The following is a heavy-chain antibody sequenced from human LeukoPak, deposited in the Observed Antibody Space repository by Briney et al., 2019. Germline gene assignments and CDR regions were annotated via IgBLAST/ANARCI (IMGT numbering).Heavy chain of an antibody. CDR3: AKDWRRIVVVGPITRHGNYMDV. V-gene: IGHV3-30*02. CDR2: IRYDGSNK. Sequence: GGSLRLSCAASGFTFSSYGMHWVRQAPGKGLEWVAFIRYDGSNKYFADSLKGRFTISRDNSKNTLYLRMNSLRPEDTAVYYCAKDWRRIVVVGPITRHGNYMDVWGKGTTVTISS. D-gene: IGHD2-15*01. CDR1: GFTFSSYG. J-gene: IGHJ6*03.